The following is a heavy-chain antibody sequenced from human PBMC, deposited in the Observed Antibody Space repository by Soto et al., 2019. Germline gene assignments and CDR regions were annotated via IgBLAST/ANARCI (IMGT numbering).Heavy chain of an antibody. CDR3: AHIVVAGLGYYFDY. CDR1: GFSLSSTRMA. CDR2: IYWDDDK. J-gene: IGHJ4*02. V-gene: IGHV2-5*02. Sequence: ITLKESGPTLVKPTQTLTLTCNFSGFSLSSTRMAVGWIRQPPGKALEWLALIYWDDDKRYSPFLKSRLTITKDTSKNQVVLTMSNMDPVDTARYYCAHIVVAGLGYYFDYWGQGTLVTVSS. D-gene: IGHD6-19*01.